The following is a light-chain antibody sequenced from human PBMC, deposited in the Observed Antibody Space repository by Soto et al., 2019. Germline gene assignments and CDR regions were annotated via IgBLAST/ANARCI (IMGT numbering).Light chain of an antibody. CDR3: SSYAGSNNNYV. J-gene: IGLJ1*01. CDR2: EVS. V-gene: IGLV2-8*01. CDR1: SSDVGGHNY. Sequence: QSALTQPPSASGSPGQSVTISCTGTSSDVGGHNYVSWYQQHPGKAPKLMIYEVSKRPSGVPDRFSGSKSGNTASLTVSGLQAEDEADYYCSSYAGSNNNYVFGTGTKLTVL.